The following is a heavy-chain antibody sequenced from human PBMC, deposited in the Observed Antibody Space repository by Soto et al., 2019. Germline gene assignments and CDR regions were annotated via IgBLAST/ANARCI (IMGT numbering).Heavy chain of an antibody. J-gene: IGHJ4*02. V-gene: IGHV2-26*01. Sequence: SGPTLVNPTETLTLTCTVSGFSLSNARMGVSWIRQPPGKALEWLAHIFSNDEKSYSTSLKSRLTISKDTSKSQVVLTMTNMDPVDTATYYCARITEYCSGGSCYGGLFGYGGQGTLVTVSS. CDR3: ARITEYCSGGSCYGGLFGY. CDR1: GFSLSNARMG. D-gene: IGHD2-15*01. CDR2: IFSNDEK.